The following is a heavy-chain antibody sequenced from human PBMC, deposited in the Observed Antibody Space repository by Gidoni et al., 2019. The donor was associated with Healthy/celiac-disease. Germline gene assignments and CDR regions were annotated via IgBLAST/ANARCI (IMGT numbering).Heavy chain of an antibody. CDR3: ARDPYYYGSGSYILDAFDI. CDR1: GGTFSSYT. V-gene: IGHV1-69*08. D-gene: IGHD3-10*01. CDR2: IIPILGIA. J-gene: IGHJ3*02. Sequence: QVQLVQSGAEVKKPGSSVKVSCKASGGTFSSYTISWVRQAPGQGLEWMGRIIPILGIANYAQKFQGRVTITADKSTSTAYMELSSLRSEDTAVYYCARDPYYYGSGSYILDAFDIWGQGTMVTVSS.